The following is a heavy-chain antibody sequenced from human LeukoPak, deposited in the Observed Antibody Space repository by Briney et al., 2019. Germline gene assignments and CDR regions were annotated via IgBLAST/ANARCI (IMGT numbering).Heavy chain of an antibody. V-gene: IGHV3-74*01. CDR3: AREDVGATAY. CDR1: GFTFSTYW. J-gene: IGHJ4*02. Sequence: PGGSLRLSCAASGFTFSTYWMHWVRQAPGKGLVWVSRLSPDGSSSIYADSVKGRFTVSRDNAKNTLYLQMNSLRAEDTAVYYCAREDVGATAYWGQGTLVTVSS. CDR2: LSPDGSSS. D-gene: IGHD1-26*01.